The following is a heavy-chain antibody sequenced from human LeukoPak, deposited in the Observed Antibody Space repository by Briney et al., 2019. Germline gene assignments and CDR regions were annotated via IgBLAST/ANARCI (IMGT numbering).Heavy chain of an antibody. J-gene: IGHJ4*02. CDR1: GFTFSNAW. CDR2: MQSKTDGGAK. CDR3: TTLSSRTKNDY. D-gene: IGHD3-16*01. V-gene: IGHV3-15*01. Sequence: GSLRLSCAASGFTFSNAWMTWVRQAPGKGLEWVGRMQSKTDGGAKDYAAPVKGRFTISRDDSKNTLYLQMDSLKTEDTAVYYCTTLSSRTKNDYWGQGTLVTVSS.